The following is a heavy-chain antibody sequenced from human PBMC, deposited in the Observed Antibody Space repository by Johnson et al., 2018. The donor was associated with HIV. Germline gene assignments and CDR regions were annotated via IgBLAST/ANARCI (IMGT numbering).Heavy chain of an antibody. Sequence: QVQLVESGGGVVQPGRSLRLSCAASGFTFSNYDIHWVRQPPGKGLEWVAVISSDGSNKYYFDSVKGRFTISRDNSKNTLYLQMNSLRAEDTAVYYCAKGFFELDDAFDIWGQGTMVTVSS. J-gene: IGHJ3*02. D-gene: IGHD3/OR15-3a*01. CDR2: ISSDGSNK. CDR3: AKGFFELDDAFDI. V-gene: IGHV3-30*18. CDR1: GFTFSNYD.